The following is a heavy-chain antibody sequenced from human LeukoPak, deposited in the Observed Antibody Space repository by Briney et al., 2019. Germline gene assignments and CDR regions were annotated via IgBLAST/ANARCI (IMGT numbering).Heavy chain of an antibody. CDR1: GFTFSNSD. J-gene: IGHJ3*01. D-gene: IGHD3-10*02. CDR2: IWYDGSNE. V-gene: IGHV3-33*01. Sequence: QSGGSLTLSCAASGFTFSNSDMHWVRQAPGKGLEWVAVIWYDGSNEYYADAVKGRFIISRDNSKNTVHLQMNSLRVEDASVYYCAREISMFVNVFDLWGQGTLVAVSS. CDR3: AREISMFVNVFDL.